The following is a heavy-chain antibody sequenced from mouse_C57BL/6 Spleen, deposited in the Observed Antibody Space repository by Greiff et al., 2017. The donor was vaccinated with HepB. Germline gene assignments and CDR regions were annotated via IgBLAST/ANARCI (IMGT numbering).Heavy chain of an antibody. D-gene: IGHD2-2*01. CDR1: GYAFSSSW. J-gene: IGHJ2*01. CDR2: IYPGDGDT. CDR3: AREVTTDGYCDY. V-gene: IGHV1-82*01. Sequence: VQLQQSGPELVKPGASVKISCKASGYAFSSSWMNWVKQRPGKGLEWIGRIYPGDGDTNYNGKFKGKATLTADKSSSTAYMQLSSLTSEDSAVYCCAREVTTDGYCDYWGQGTTLTVSS.